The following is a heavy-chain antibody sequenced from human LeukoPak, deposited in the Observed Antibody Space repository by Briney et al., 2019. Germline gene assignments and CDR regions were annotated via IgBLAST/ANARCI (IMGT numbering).Heavy chain of an antibody. V-gene: IGHV4-39*02. CDR3: ARDPEYFDL. D-gene: IGHD1-14*01. Sequence: TSETLSLTCTVSGGSISSSSYYWGWIRQPPGKGLEWIGSIYYSGSTYYNPSLKSRVTISVDTSKNQFSLKLSSATAADTAVYYCARDPEYFDLWGRGTLVTVSS. J-gene: IGHJ2*01. CDR2: IYYSGST. CDR1: GGSISSSSYY.